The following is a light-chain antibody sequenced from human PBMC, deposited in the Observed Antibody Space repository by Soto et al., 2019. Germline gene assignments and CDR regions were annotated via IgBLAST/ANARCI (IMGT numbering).Light chain of an antibody. Sequence: DIQMTQSPSTLSTSVGDRVTITCRASQSVDRWLAWYQQTPGKAPNLLIYKASTLQTAVPSRFSGSGSGTEFTLTISSLQPDDFAIYYCQQYKAYPLTFGGGTRVDFK. CDR1: QSVDRW. CDR3: QQYKAYPLT. J-gene: IGKJ4*01. CDR2: KAS. V-gene: IGKV1-5*03.